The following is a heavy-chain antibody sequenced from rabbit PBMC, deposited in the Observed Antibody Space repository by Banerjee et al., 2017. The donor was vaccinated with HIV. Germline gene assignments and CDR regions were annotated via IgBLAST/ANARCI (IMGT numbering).Heavy chain of an antibody. D-gene: IGHD7-1*01. CDR3: ARHDAGFSSDL. CDR1: GFSFSSNV. Sequence: HSLEESGGYLVNPGAALTLLCTVSGFSFSSNVNCWVRQAPGKGLEWIGCIIIGSNIAFYASWAKGRFTISKTSSTTVTLQMTSLTAADTAAYFCARHDAGFSSDLWGPGTLVTVS. V-gene: IGHV1S40*01. J-gene: IGHJ4*01. CDR2: IIIGSNIA.